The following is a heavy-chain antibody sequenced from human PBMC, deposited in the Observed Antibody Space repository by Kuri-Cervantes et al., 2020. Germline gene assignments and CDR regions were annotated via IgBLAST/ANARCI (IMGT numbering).Heavy chain of an antibody. Sequence: SVKVSCKASGGTFSSYAINWVRQATGQGLEWIGGIIPIFGTANYAQKFQGRVTITADESTSTAYMELSSLRSEDTAVYYCSTDTVTTTGNAFDIWGQGTMVTVSS. CDR1: GGTFSSYA. V-gene: IGHV1-69*13. J-gene: IGHJ3*02. CDR3: STDTVTTTGNAFDI. D-gene: IGHD4-17*01. CDR2: IIPIFGTA.